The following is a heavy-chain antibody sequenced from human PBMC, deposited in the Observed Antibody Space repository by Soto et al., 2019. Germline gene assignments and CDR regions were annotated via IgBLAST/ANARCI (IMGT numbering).Heavy chain of an antibody. CDR2: ISPMFGAA. CDR1: GGTFNTYA. Sequence: QVQLVQSGAEMKKPGSSVKVSCQSSGGTFNTYAMNWVRQAPGQGPEWMGDISPMFGAANYAPKFQGRVNIKADEYTGTSYMQLSSLTSEDTALYFCAREVQVHTPAFVYWGQGTLVTVSS. D-gene: IGHD3-10*01. CDR3: AREVQVHTPAFVY. J-gene: IGHJ4*02. V-gene: IGHV1-69*19.